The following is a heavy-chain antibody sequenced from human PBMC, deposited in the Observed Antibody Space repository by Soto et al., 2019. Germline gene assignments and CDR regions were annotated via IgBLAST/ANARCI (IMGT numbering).Heavy chain of an antibody. Sequence: QVQLQESRPGLVKPSQTLSLTCTVTGGSISRGGYYWSWIRQHPGKGLEWIGYIYYSRSTYYNTSLKSRDTISVDTSKNQCSTKLSSVTAAYTAVYYCARGMVVNWFDPSGAGTLVTVSS. CDR3: ARGMVVNWFDP. J-gene: IGHJ5*02. CDR2: IYYSRST. V-gene: IGHV4-31*03. CDR1: GGSISRGGYY. D-gene: IGHD3-10*01.